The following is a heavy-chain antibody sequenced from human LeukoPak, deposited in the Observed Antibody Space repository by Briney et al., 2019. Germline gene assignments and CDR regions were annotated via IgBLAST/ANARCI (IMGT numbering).Heavy chain of an antibody. CDR2: ISSSSRYI. CDR1: GFTFSTYS. D-gene: IGHD3-10*01. CDR3: AREYGSRRGLWAFDI. Sequence: GGSLRLSCAASGFTFSTYSMNWVRQAPGKGLEWVSSISSSSRYIYYADSVKGRFTISRDNAKNPLYLQMNSLRAEDTAVYYCAREYGSRRGLWAFDIWGHGTMVTVSS. J-gene: IGHJ3*02. V-gene: IGHV3-21*01.